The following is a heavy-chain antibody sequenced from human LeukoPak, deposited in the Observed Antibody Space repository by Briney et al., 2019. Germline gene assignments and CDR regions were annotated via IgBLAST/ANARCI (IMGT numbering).Heavy chain of an antibody. CDR1: GLTFTDAW. Sequence: GGSLRLPCSSSGLTFTDAWMSWVRQVPGKGLEWVSRIKSETDGGTTDYAVPVKGRFTISRDDSKNTLSLQMNSLKIEDTGIYYCVTDPRVGGRRFDPWGQGTLVTVSS. CDR3: VTDPRVGGRRFDP. J-gene: IGHJ5*02. CDR2: IKSETDGGTT. V-gene: IGHV3-15*01. D-gene: IGHD1-26*01.